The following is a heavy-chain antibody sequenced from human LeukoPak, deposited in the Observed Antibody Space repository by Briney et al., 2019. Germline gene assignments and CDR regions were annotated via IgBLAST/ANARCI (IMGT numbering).Heavy chain of an antibody. J-gene: IGHJ4*02. V-gene: IGHV4-59*01. D-gene: IGHD1-26*01. Sequence: SETLSLTCTVSGGSISSYYWSWIRQPPGKGLEWIGYIYHSGSTNYNPSLKSRVTISVDTSKNQFPLKLSSVTAADTAVYYCARAGWEPYYFDYWGQGTLVTVSS. CDR1: GGSISSYY. CDR3: ARAGWEPYYFDY. CDR2: IYHSGST.